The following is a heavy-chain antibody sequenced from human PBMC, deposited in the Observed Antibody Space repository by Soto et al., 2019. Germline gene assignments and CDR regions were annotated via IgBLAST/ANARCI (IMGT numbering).Heavy chain of an antibody. J-gene: IGHJ6*02. CDR1: GFTVSSNY. V-gene: IGHV3-53*01. CDR3: ARELVLVPPDYYYGMDV. CDR2: IYSGGST. Sequence: EVQLVESGGGLIQPGGSLRLSCAASGFTVSSNYMSWVRQAPGKGLEWVSVIYSGGSTYYADSVKGRFTISRDNSKNTLYLQMNRLRAEDTAVYYCARELVLVPPDYYYGMDVWGQGTTVTVSS. D-gene: IGHD2-2*01.